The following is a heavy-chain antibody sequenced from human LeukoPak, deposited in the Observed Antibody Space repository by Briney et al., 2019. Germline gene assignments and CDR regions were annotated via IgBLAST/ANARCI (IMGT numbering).Heavy chain of an antibody. CDR3: ARRFLTIDNWFDP. D-gene: IGHD3-3*01. V-gene: IGHV4-39*01. CDR2: IYYSGST. CDR1: GGSISSSSYY. J-gene: IGHJ5*02. Sequence: SETLSLTCTVSGGSISSSSYYWGWIRQPPGKGLDWIGSIYYSGSTYYNPSLKSRVTISIDTSKNQFSLKLSSVTAADTAVYYCARRFLTIDNWFDPWGQGTLVTVSS.